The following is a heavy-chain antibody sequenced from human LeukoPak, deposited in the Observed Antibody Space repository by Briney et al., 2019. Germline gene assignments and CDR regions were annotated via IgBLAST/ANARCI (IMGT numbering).Heavy chain of an antibody. CDR1: GFTFTSYS. CDR2: ISSSSYI. V-gene: IGHV3-21*01. CDR3: ARDMGLRWSQYYFDY. Sequence: GGSLRLSCAASGFTFTSYSMNWVRQAPGKGLEWVSSISSSSYIYYADSVKGRFTISRGNAKNSLYLQMNSLRAEDTAVYYCARDMGLRWSQYYFDYWGQGTLVTVSS. J-gene: IGHJ4*02. D-gene: IGHD4-23*01.